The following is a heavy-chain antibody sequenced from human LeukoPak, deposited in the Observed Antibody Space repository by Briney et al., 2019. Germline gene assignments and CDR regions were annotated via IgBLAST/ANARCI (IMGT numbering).Heavy chain of an antibody. CDR3: ARGDSTGYYRFNY. Sequence: SETLSLTCTVSGDSISSYYWNWIRQPPGKGLKWIGYIYYTGSTNSNPSLKSRVTISVDTSKNQFSLQLRSVTAADTAVYYCARGDSTGYYRFNYWGQGTLVTVSS. CDR1: GDSISSYY. J-gene: IGHJ4*02. V-gene: IGHV4-59*01. D-gene: IGHD3-22*01. CDR2: IYYTGST.